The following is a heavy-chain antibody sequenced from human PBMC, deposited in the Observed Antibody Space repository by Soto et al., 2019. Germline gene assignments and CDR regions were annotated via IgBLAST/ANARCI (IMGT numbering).Heavy chain of an antibody. D-gene: IGHD2-15*01. CDR3: AILEGGRVDY. J-gene: IGHJ4*02. V-gene: IGHV4-30-4*01. Sequence: SETLSLTCTVSGGSISSGDYYWSWIRQPPGKGLEWIGYIYYSGSTYYNPSLQSRVTISIDTSKKQFSLNLSSVTAADTAVYYCAILEGGRVDYWGQGILVTVSS. CDR2: IYYSGST. CDR1: GGSISSGDYY.